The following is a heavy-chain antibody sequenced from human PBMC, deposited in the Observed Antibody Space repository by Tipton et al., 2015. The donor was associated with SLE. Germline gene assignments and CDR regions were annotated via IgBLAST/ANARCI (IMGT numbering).Heavy chain of an antibody. D-gene: IGHD3-16*01. V-gene: IGHV4-59*11. CDR1: GGSISSHY. Sequence: TLSLTCTVSGGSISSHYWSWIRQPPGKGLEWIEYIYYSGSTNYNPSLKSRVTISVDTSKNQFSLKLSSVTAADTAVYYCAKGWGEWAIFDYWGQGTLVTVSS. CDR2: IYYSGST. CDR3: AKGWGEWAIFDY. J-gene: IGHJ4*02.